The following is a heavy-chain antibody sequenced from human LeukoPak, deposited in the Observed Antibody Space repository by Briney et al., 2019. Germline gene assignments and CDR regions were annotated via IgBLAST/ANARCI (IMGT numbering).Heavy chain of an antibody. CDR3: ARRLLRRDWFDP. CDR1: GYTFTGYY. Sequence: EASVKVSCKASGYTFTGYYMHWVRQAPGQGLEWMGWINPNSGGTNYAQKFQGRVTMTRDTSISTAYMELSRLRSDDTAVYYCARRLLRRDWFDPWGQGTLVTVSS. CDR2: INPNSGGT. D-gene: IGHD2-15*01. V-gene: IGHV1-2*02. J-gene: IGHJ5*02.